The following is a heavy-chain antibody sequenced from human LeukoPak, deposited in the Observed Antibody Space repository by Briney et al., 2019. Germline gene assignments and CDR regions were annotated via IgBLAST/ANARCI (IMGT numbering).Heavy chain of an antibody. CDR3: ARGMRDSRPLTHYYYYMDV. D-gene: IGHD6-13*01. Sequence: SETLSLTCAVYGGSFSGCYWSWIRQPPGKGLEWIGEINHSGSTNYNPSLKSRVTISVDTSKNQFSLKLSSVTAADTTVYYCARGMRDSRPLTHYYYYMDVWGKGTTVTVSS. V-gene: IGHV4-34*01. J-gene: IGHJ6*03. CDR1: GGSFSGCY. CDR2: INHSGST.